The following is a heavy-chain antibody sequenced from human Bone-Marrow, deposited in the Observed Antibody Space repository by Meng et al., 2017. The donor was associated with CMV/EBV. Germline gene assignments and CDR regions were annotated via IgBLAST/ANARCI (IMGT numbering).Heavy chain of an antibody. CDR3: ARAITVMADFDY. V-gene: IGHV5-51*01. D-gene: IGHD5-18*01. CDR1: GYTFTTYW. CDR2: IYPGDSDT. J-gene: IGHJ4*02. Sequence: KVSCKGSGYTFTTYWIGWVRQVPGKGLEWMGIIYPGDSDTRYSPSFQGQVTISADKSISTAYLQWSSLKASDTAMYYCARAITVMADFDYWGQGTLVTVSS.